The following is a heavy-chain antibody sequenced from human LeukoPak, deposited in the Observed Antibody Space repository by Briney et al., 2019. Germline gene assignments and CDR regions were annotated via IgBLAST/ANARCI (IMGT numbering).Heavy chain of an antibody. CDR3: AKDRKNYDFWSGYSTGQFDY. D-gene: IGHD3-3*01. J-gene: IGHJ4*02. CDR1: GFTFSSYA. V-gene: IGHV3-23*01. Sequence: GGSLRLSCAASGFTFSSYAMSWVRQAPGKGLEWVSAISGSGGSTYYADSVKGRFTISRDNSKNTLYLQMNSLRAEDTAVYYCAKDRKNYDFWSGYSTGQFDYWGQGTLVTVSS. CDR2: ISGSGGST.